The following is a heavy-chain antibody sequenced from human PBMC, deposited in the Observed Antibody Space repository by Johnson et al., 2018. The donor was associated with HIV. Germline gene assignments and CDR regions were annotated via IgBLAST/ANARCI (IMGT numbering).Heavy chain of an antibody. CDR3: ARQGLTVDALDI. V-gene: IGHV3-13*01. Sequence: VQLVESGGGSLQPGGSLRLSCAASGFTFSAYEMHWVRQSTGKGLEWVSSIDTTGDTYYPDSVKGRVTISRENAKSSLYLQMHSLTVGATAFYYFARQGLTVDALDIWGQGTMVIVSS. CDR1: GFTFSAYE. D-gene: IGHD3/OR15-3a*01. CDR2: IDTTGDT. J-gene: IGHJ3*02.